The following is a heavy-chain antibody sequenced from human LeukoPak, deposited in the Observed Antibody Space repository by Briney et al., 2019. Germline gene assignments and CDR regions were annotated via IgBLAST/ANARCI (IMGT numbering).Heavy chain of an antibody. Sequence: GGSLRLSCAASGFTFSSYEINWVRQAPGKGLEWISYINASGRTIYYADSVKGRFTISRDNTNNSLYLQMSSLRAEDTAVYYCAREGVTSNLFDYWGQGTLVTVSS. J-gene: IGHJ4*02. CDR2: INASGRTI. CDR3: AREGVTSNLFDY. D-gene: IGHD2-21*02. CDR1: GFTFSSYE. V-gene: IGHV3-48*03.